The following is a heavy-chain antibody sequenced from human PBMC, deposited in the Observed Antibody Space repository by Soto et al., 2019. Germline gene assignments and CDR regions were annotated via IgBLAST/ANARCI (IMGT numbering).Heavy chain of an antibody. D-gene: IGHD2-15*01. CDR1: GLNFEKCS. CDR3: ATDTGDIEVVPATT. J-gene: IGHJ4*02. Sequence: VGSLRLSCAASGLNFEKCSMNWVRQPPGKGPEWLASISPSSTYIRYADSVKGRFTISRDNARNSLSLQMMNLRADDTAIYYCATDTGDIEVVPATTWGQRTLVTVSS. CDR2: ISPSSTYI. V-gene: IGHV3-21*04.